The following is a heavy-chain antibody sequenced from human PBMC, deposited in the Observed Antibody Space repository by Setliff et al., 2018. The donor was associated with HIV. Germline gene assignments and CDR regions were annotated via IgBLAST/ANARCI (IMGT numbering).Heavy chain of an antibody. D-gene: IGHD3-16*01. V-gene: IGHV4-38-2*02. J-gene: IGHJ4*01. CDR3: VRLNTFILYTDY. CDR1: YYSIRSEYY. Sequence: SETLSLTCTVSYYSIRSEYYWGWVRQPTRKGLEWIGSHYQSGSAYYNPSLKSRVTMSVDTSNAQFSLRLRSVTAADTAVYYCVRLNTFILYTDYWGHGILVTVSS. CDR2: HYQSGSA.